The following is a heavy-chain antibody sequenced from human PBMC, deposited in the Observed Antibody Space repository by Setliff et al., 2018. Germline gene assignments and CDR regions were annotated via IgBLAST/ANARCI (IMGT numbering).Heavy chain of an antibody. V-gene: IGHV3-72*01. CDR1: GYSFSDHY. Sequence: PGGSLRLSCAASGYSFSDHYIDWVRQAPGKGLEWVARIRDRASGYTTEYAASVKGRFTISRDDSKNTAYLQMNSLKTEDTAVYYCTRRFGNQDFDYWGQGTLVTVSS. CDR3: TRRFGNQDFDY. D-gene: IGHD3-16*01. CDR2: IRDRASGYTT. J-gene: IGHJ4*02.